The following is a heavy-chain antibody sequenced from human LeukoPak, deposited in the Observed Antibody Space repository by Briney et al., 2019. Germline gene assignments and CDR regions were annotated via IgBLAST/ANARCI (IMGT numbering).Heavy chain of an antibody. D-gene: IGHD3-3*01. V-gene: IGHV3-30*02. CDR2: IQSDGGNE. CDR3: ARVFRPSLTVFIIRGAFDI. CDR1: GFSFSTSG. Sequence: GGSLRLSCAASGFSFSTSGMHWIRQAPGKGLEWVAFIQSDGGNEYYADSVKGRFTISRDNSKNTVHLQMNSLRAEDTAVYYCARVFRPSLTVFIIRGAFDIWGQGTMVTVSS. J-gene: IGHJ3*02.